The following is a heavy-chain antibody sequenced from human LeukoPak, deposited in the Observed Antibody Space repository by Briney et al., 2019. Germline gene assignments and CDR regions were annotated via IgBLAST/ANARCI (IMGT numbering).Heavy chain of an antibody. Sequence: ASVKVSCKASGGTFSSYAISWVRQAPGQGLEWMGGIIPIFGTANYAQKFQGRVTITADESTSTAYMELSSLRSEDTAVYYCARSVLRFLEPVFYFDYWGQGTLVTVSS. D-gene: IGHD3-3*01. J-gene: IGHJ4*02. CDR3: ARSVLRFLEPVFYFDY. CDR2: IIPIFGTA. V-gene: IGHV1-69*01. CDR1: GGTFSSYA.